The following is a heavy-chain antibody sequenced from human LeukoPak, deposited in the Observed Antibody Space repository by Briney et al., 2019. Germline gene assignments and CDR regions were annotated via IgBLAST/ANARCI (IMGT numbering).Heavy chain of an antibody. D-gene: IGHD4-11*01. J-gene: IGHJ5*02. CDR1: GFTFSSYS. CDR3: ARDPVTTVRGWFDP. V-gene: IGHV3-48*01. CDR2: ISSSSSTI. Sequence: GGSLRLSCAASGFTFSSYSMYWVRQAPGKGLEWVSYISSSSSTIYYADSVKGRFTISRDNAKNSLYLQMNSLRAEDTAVYYCARDPVTTVRGWFDPWGQGTLVTVSS.